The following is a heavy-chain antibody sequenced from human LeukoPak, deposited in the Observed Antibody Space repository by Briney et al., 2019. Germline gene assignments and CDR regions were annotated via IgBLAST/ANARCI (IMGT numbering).Heavy chain of an antibody. J-gene: IGHJ4*02. Sequence: PGGSLRLSCAASGFTFSSSAMSWVRQAPGKGLEWVSAISNNGDYTYYADSVQGRFTISRDNSKNTLCLQMNSLRAEDTAVYYCAKQLGYCSDGSCYFPYWGQGTLVTVSS. V-gene: IGHV3-23*01. CDR3: AKQLGYCSDGSCYFPY. CDR2: ISNNGDYT. D-gene: IGHD2-15*01. CDR1: GFTFSSSA.